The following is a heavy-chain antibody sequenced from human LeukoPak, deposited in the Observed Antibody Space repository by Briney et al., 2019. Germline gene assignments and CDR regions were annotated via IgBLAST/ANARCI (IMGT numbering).Heavy chain of an antibody. V-gene: IGHV4-4*07. J-gene: IGHJ5*02. CDR2: IYSSGST. Sequence: SETLSLTCTVSGGSISSDYGSWIRQPAGKGLECIGGIYSSGSTNYNHSFQSRVSMSIDTSKSPFSMKLSYVTAAGTDVYSCARVAVSGSNWFDPWGQGTLVTVSS. CDR1: GGSISSDY. D-gene: IGHD2-21*01. CDR3: ARVAVSGSNWFDP.